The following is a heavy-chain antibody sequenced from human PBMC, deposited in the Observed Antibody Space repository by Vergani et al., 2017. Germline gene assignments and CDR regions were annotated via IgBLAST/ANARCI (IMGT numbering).Heavy chain of an antibody. J-gene: IGHJ4*02. CDR2: ISGGGDRT. D-gene: IGHD3-16*02. Sequence: VESGGGLAQPGGSLRLSCVVSGFNFNLFSKNWVRQAPGKGLEWISYISGGGDRTYYAESVKGRFTISRDNAQNSIYLQMNSLRDEDTATYFCARKGGSLGGQGTRVTVSS. V-gene: IGHV3-48*02. CDR3: ARKGGSL. CDR1: GFNFNLFS.